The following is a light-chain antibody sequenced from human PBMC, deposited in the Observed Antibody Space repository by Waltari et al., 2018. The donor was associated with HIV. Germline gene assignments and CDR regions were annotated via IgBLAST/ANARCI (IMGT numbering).Light chain of an antibody. V-gene: IGKV2-28*01. CDR1: EHLLPSNGYNH. Sequence: DSVMTQSPLSLPVTPGEPASFSSRSSEHLLPSNGYNHLDWYLQKPGQSPQLLIYLGSNRASGVPDRFSGSGSGTDFTLKISRVEAEDVGVYYCMQALQTPRAFGQGTKVEIK. J-gene: IGKJ1*01. CDR2: LGS. CDR3: MQALQTPRA.